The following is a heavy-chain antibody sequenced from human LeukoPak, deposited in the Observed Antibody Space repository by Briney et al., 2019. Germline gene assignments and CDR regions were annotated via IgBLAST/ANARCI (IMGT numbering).Heavy chain of an antibody. J-gene: IGHJ5*02. D-gene: IGHD2-21*01. CDR2: IYYSGST. CDR3: ARDSTYGFLDP. V-gene: IGHV4-61*01. Sequence: SETLSLTCTVSGGAISSSSYYWSWIRQPPGKGLEWIGYIYYSGSTNYNPSLKSRVTISVDTSKNQFSLKLSSVTAADTAVYYCARDSTYGFLDPWGQGTLVTVSS. CDR1: GGAISSSSYY.